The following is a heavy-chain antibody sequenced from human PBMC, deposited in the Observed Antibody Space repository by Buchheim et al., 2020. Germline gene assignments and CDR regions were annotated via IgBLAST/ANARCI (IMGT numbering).Heavy chain of an antibody. V-gene: IGHV2-5*02. J-gene: IGHJ4*02. D-gene: IGHD2-21*02. Sequence: QITLKESGPTLVKPTQTLTLTCTFSGFSLSTSGVGVGWIRQPPGKALEWLALIYWDDDKRYSPSLKSRLTITTAPSTNQVVLTMTNMDPVDTATYYCAHQDRSYCGGDCYADYWGQGTL. CDR3: AHQDRSYCGGDCYADY. CDR2: IYWDDDK. CDR1: GFSLSTSGVG.